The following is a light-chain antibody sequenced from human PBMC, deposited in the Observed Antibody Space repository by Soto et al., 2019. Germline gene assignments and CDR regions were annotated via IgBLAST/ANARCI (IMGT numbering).Light chain of an antibody. J-gene: IGLJ2*01. Sequence: QSALTQPASVSGSPGQSITISCSGSSSDVGGYNYVSWYQQHPGKAPKLMIYDVSYRPSGVSNRFSGSKSGNTASLSISGLQAEDEADYYCSSYKSGSTVVFAGGTKLTVL. V-gene: IGLV2-14*03. CDR2: DVS. CDR1: SSDVGGYNY. CDR3: SSYKSGSTVV.